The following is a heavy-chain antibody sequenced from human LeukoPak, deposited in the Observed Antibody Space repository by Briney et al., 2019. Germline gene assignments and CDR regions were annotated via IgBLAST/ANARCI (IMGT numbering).Heavy chain of an antibody. J-gene: IGHJ4*02. CDR1: GYTFTSYD. V-gene: IGHV1-8*01. D-gene: IGHD2-2*01. Sequence: ASVKVSCKASGYTFTSYDINWVRQATGQGLEWMGWMNPNSGNTGYAQKFQGRVTMTRNTSISTAYMELSSLRSEDTAVYYCASKDCSSTSCYYPPELELNGWVQGTLVTVSS. CDR3: ASKDCSSTSCYYPPELELNG. CDR2: MNPNSGNT.